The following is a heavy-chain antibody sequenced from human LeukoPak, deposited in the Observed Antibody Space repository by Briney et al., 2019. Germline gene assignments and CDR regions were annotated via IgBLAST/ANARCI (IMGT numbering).Heavy chain of an antibody. CDR2: IYYSGST. V-gene: IGHV4-59*08. CDR3: ARHSGPYRSFDY. D-gene: IGHD3-10*01. Sequence: PSETLSLTCAVSGGSFSGYYWTWIRQPPGKGLEWIGYIYYSGSTNYNPSLKSRVTISVDTSKNQFSLKLTSVTAADTAVYYCARHSGPYRSFDYWGQGTLVTVSS. CDR1: GGSFSGYY. J-gene: IGHJ4*02.